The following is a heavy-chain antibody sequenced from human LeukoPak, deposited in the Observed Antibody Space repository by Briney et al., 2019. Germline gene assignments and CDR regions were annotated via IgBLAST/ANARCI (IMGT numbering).Heavy chain of an antibody. Sequence: GGSLRLSCAASGFTFSSYGMHWVRQAPGKGLEWVAVIWYDGSNKYYADSVKGRFTISRDNSKNTLYLQMNSLRAEDTAVYYCARDEPIYSSSWYKGPYDYWGQGTLVTVSS. CDR1: GFTFSSYG. CDR3: ARDEPIYSSSWYKGPYDY. J-gene: IGHJ4*02. D-gene: IGHD6-13*01. V-gene: IGHV3-33*01. CDR2: IWYDGSNK.